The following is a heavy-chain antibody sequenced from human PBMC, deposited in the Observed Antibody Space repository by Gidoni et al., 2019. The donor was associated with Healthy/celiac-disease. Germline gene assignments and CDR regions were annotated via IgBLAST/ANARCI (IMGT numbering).Heavy chain of an antibody. CDR1: GFTVSSNY. CDR3: ARDDNWGYYYYGMDV. CDR2: IYSGGST. J-gene: IGHJ6*02. Sequence: EVQLVESGGGLVQPGGSLRLSCAASGFTVSSNYMSWFRQAPGKGLEWVSVIYSGGSTYYADSVKGRFTISRDNSKNTLYLQMNSLRAEDTAVYYCARDDNWGYYYYGMDVWGQGTTVTVSS. D-gene: IGHD7-27*01. V-gene: IGHV3-66*01.